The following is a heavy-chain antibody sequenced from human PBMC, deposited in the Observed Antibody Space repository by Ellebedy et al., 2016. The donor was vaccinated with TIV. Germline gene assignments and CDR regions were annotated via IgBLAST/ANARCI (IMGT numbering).Heavy chain of an antibody. CDR1: GDSISNGFW. J-gene: IGHJ4*02. Sequence: SETLSLTCAVSGDSISNGFWWRWVRQPPGKGLEWIGEVYHRGNTNYNPSLKIRATISVDKSKNQFSLRLTSVTAADTAVYYCATQATGHYNFDYWGQGTLVTVSS. CDR3: ATQATGHYNFDY. V-gene: IGHV4-4*02. CDR2: VYHRGNT. D-gene: IGHD3-9*01.